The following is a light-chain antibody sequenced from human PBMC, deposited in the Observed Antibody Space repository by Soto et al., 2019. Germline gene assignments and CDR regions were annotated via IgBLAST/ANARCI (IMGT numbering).Light chain of an antibody. CDR2: GAS. Sequence: EIVLTQSPGTLSLSPGERATLSCRASQSVSSSYLAWYQQKPGQAPRLLIYGASSRATGIPDRFSGSGSGTDVTLTISRLEPEDFAVYYCQQYDNSPSWTFGQGTKVEIK. V-gene: IGKV3-20*01. CDR3: QQYDNSPSWT. CDR1: QSVSSSY. J-gene: IGKJ1*01.